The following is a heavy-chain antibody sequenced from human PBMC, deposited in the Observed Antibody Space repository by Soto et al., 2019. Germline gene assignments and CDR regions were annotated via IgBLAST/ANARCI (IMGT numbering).Heavy chain of an antibody. CDR1: GFTFSSHG. D-gene: IGHD4-17*01. Sequence: QVQLVESGGGVVQPGRSLRLSCAVSGFTFSSHGMHWVRQAPGKGLEWVAVVWYDGRKQYYADSVKGRFTISREDSKNLLYLQMDSLRVEDTAMHYCTRAGNGVTADYWGQGPLVTVSS. CDR2: VWYDGRKQ. V-gene: IGHV3-33*03. J-gene: IGHJ4*02. CDR3: TRAGNGVTADY.